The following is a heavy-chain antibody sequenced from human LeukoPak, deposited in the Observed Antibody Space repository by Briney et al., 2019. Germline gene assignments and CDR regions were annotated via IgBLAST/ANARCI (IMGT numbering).Heavy chain of an antibody. D-gene: IGHD3-3*01. J-gene: IGHJ6*03. Sequence: GGSLRLSCAASGFTFRSYSMNWVRQAPGKGLEWVSYISSSSSTIYYADSAKGRFTISRDNAKNSLYLQMNSLRAEDTAVYYCARASPVSYDFWSGPPRYYYYMDVWGKGTTVTVSS. CDR1: GFTFRSYS. CDR2: ISSSSSTI. CDR3: ARASPVSYDFWSGPPRYYYYMDV. V-gene: IGHV3-48*01.